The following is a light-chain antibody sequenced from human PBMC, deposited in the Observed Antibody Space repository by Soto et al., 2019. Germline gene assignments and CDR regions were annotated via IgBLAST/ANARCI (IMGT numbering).Light chain of an antibody. V-gene: IGLV2-11*01. Sequence: QSALTQPRSVSGSPGQSVTISCAGTSSDVGGYIYVSWFQQHPGNAPKLMIYDVTKRPSGVPVRFSGSKSGNTASLTISGLQAEDEADYYCCSYAGSYTWVFGGGTKLTVL. CDR3: CSYAGSYTWV. CDR2: DVT. J-gene: IGLJ3*02. CDR1: SSDVGGYIY.